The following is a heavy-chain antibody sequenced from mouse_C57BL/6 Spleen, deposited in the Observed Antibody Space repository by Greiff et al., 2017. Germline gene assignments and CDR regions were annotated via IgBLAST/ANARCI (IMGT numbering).Heavy chain of an antibody. J-gene: IGHJ2*01. V-gene: IGHV14-3*01. D-gene: IGHD1-1*01. Sequence: EVQLQQSVAELVRPGASVKLSCTASGFNIKNTYMHWVKQRTEQGLEWIGRIDPANGNTKYDPKFQGKATITADTSSNTAYLQLSSLTSEDTAIYYCGLYYYGSRDYFDYWGQGTTLTVSS. CDR2: IDPANGNT. CDR3: GLYYYGSRDYFDY. CDR1: GFNIKNTY.